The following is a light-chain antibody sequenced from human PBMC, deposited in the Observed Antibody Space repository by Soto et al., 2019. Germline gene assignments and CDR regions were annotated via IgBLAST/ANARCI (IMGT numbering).Light chain of an antibody. Sequence: DIQMTQSPATLSASVGDRVSITCRASQDISRWLAWYQQKPGKAPKVLIWDASSLQRGVPSRFTGSGSGTEFTLTINGLQPYDFATYYCQQYNGYRTWTFGQGTKVDIK. J-gene: IGKJ1*01. CDR1: QDISRW. CDR2: DAS. CDR3: QQYNGYRTWT. V-gene: IGKV1-5*01.